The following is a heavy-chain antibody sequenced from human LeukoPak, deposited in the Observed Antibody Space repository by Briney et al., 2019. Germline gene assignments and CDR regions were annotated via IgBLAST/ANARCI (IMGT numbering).Heavy chain of an antibody. D-gene: IGHD1-7*01. CDR2: IYYSGST. CDR1: GGSISSYY. J-gene: IGHJ3*02. CDR3: ARMGPKTTAAFDI. V-gene: IGHV4-59*01. Sequence: SETLSLTCTVSGGSISSYYWSWIRQPPGKGLEWIGYIYYSGSTNYNPSLKSRVTISVDTSKNQFSLKLSSVTAADTAVYYCARMGPKTTAAFDICGQGTMVTVSS.